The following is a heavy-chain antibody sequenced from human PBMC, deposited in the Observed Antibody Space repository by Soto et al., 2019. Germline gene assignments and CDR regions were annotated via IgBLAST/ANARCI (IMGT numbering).Heavy chain of an antibody. D-gene: IGHD2-2*01. J-gene: IGHJ5*02. CDR2: IDPRDSYV. CDR3: ARLFCSTTTCDGWFDP. CDR1: GYTFTTFW. V-gene: IGHV5-10-1*01. Sequence: GESLKISCTGFGYTFTTFWISWVRQMPGKGLEWMGRIDPRDSYVNYSPSFQGHVTISLDKSISTAYLQWGSLKASDTAMYYCARLFCSTTTCDGWFDPWGQGTLVTVSS.